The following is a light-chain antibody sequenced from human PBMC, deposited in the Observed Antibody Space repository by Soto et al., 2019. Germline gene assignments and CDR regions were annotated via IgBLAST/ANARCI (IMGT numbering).Light chain of an antibody. CDR2: EAS. Sequence: DVQVTQSPSTLSASVGDRVTITCRTSQSVSGWLAWYQQKPGKAPKLLLYEASSLESGVPSRFSGSGSGTEFTLTISSLQSDDFATYYCQQYISYSWTFGQGTKVEIK. V-gene: IGKV1-5*01. CDR1: QSVSGW. CDR3: QQYISYSWT. J-gene: IGKJ1*01.